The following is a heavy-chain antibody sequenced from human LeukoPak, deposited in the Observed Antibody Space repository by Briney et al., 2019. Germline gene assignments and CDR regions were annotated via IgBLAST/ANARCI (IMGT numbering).Heavy chain of an antibody. J-gene: IGHJ6*02. V-gene: IGHV1-18*01. CDR1: GYTFTSYG. D-gene: IGHD5-18*01. Sequence: VASVRVSCKASGYTFTSYGISWVRQAPGQGLEWMGWISAYNGKTNYAQKLQGRVTMTTDTSTSTAYMELRSLRSDDTAVYYCARDRAKTWIQLPLWYYYGMDVWGQGTTVTVSS. CDR3: ARDRAKTWIQLPLWYYYGMDV. CDR2: ISAYNGKT.